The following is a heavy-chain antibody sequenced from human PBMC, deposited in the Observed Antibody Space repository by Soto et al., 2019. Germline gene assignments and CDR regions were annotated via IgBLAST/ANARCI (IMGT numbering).Heavy chain of an antibody. D-gene: IGHD7-27*01. V-gene: IGHV1-69*01. Sequence: QVQLVQSGAQVKEPGTSVTVSCRASGGTFSTSSFVWVRQGPGQGLEWMGGIIPIFSKTNVAPKFQDRITFTADESTRTAYMELSSLRSEDTAIYYRASDVVRSTGGDSWSQGTLVTVSS. CDR1: GGTFSTSS. J-gene: IGHJ4*02. CDR2: IIPIFSKT. CDR3: ASDVVRSTGGDS.